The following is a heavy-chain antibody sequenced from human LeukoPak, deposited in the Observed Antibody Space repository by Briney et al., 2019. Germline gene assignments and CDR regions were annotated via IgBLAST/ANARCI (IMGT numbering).Heavy chain of an antibody. CDR3: ARHRGPSLHSSGYFDY. V-gene: IGHV3-30-3*01. D-gene: IGHD3-22*01. Sequence: PGRSLRLSCAASGFPFSGYAMHWVRQAPGKGLEWVAVISHDGTNKYYADSVKGRFTISRDNSQNTLYLQMDSLRTEDTAVYYCARHRGPSLHSSGYFDYWGQGTLVTVSS. CDR1: GFPFSGYA. J-gene: IGHJ4*02. CDR2: ISHDGTNK.